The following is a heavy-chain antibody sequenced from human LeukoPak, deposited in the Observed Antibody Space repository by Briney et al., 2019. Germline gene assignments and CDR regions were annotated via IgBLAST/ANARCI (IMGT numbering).Heavy chain of an antibody. CDR1: GFTFSSYV. D-gene: IGHD1-1*01. Sequence: HPGGSLRLSRAASGFTFSSYVMSWVRQAPGKGVEWVSTISASDGSTYYADSVKGRFTISRDNAKNTLHLQMNSLRAEDTAAYYCTTRGTTATKYIENWGHGTLVTVSS. CDR2: ISASDGST. J-gene: IGHJ4*01. CDR3: TTRGTTATKYIEN. V-gene: IGHV3-23*01.